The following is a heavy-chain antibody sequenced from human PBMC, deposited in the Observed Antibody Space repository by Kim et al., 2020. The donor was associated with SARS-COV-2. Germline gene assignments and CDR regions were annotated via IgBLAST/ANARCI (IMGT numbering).Heavy chain of an antibody. Sequence: SETLSLTCTVSGGSVSDYYWSWIRQPAGKGLQWIGHRYLSGSTNYSPSLKNRVTVSIDTSENKLSLELRSVTAADTAVYYCASDRRAVRGVSGYGVDVWGQGTTVTVTS. CDR2: RYLSGST. D-gene: IGHD3-10*01. V-gene: IGHV4-4*07. CDR1: GGSVSDYY. J-gene: IGHJ6*02. CDR3: ASDRRAVRGVSGYGVDV.